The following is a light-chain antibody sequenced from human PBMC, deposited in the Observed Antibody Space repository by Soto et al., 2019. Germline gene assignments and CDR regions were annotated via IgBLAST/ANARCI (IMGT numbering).Light chain of an antibody. CDR2: GAS. Sequence: VLTQSPATLSVSPGERATFSCIASQSISTILAWYQHKPGQPPRLLIYGASTRDTGIPDRFSRGGSGTEFTLTISSQQSEDFAVSYCQHYNNWHITFGQGTRLEIK. CDR1: QSISTI. J-gene: IGKJ5*01. CDR3: QHYNNWHIT. V-gene: IGKV3-15*01.